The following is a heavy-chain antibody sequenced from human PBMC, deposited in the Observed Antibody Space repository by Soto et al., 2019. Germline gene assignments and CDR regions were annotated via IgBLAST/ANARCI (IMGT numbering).Heavy chain of an antibody. Sequence: QIQLVQSGTEVKTPRASVKVSCKASGHTFTGYYLHWVRQSPGQRLEWMGWINPNSGATNYAQNCHGTDTMTRDTSNSTAYIELSRLKSVDTVVYYCATPRSDNSRDAFDFWGQGTMVPASS. D-gene: IGHD1-20*01. V-gene: IGHV1-2*02. J-gene: IGHJ3*01. CDR2: INPNSGAT. CDR1: GHTFTGYY. CDR3: ATPRSDNSRDAFDF.